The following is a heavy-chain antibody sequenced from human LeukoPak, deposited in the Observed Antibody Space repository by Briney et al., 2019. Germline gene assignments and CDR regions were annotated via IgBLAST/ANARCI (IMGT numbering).Heavy chain of an antibody. V-gene: IGHV3-21*01. CDR1: GFTFSSYS. CDR2: ISSSSYI. Sequence: GGSLRLSCAASGFTFSSYSMNWVRQAPGKGLEWVSSISSSSYIYYADSVKGRFTISRDNAKNSLYLQMNSLRAEDTAVYYCARAHYDILTGYAYAFDIWGQGTMVTVSS. J-gene: IGHJ3*02. D-gene: IGHD3-9*01. CDR3: ARAHYDILTGYAYAFDI.